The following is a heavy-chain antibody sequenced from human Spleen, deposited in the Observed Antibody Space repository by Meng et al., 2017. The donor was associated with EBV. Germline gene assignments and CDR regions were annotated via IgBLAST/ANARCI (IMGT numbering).Heavy chain of an antibody. Sequence: VQLVESGGGLIPPGGTLRLSWAASGFTVGRNFMSWVRRAPGKGLEWVSVLYRGGITYYADSVKGRFTISRDNSKNTLYLQMNGLRADDTAVYYCAGGDQYSHYFHSWGQGTLVTVSS. CDR1: GFTVGRNF. V-gene: IGHV3-53*01. CDR3: AGGDQYSHYFHS. J-gene: IGHJ4*02. CDR2: LYRGGIT. D-gene: IGHD2-15*01.